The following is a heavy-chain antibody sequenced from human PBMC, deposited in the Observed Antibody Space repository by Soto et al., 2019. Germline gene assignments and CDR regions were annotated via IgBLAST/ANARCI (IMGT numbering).Heavy chain of an antibody. CDR2: INAGNGNT. CDR1: GYTFTNYA. CDR3: ARDLANYVWGSYRVYYYYGMDV. V-gene: IGHV1-3*01. J-gene: IGHJ6*02. Sequence: ASVKVSCKASGYTFTNYAIHWVRQAPGQRLEWMGWINAGNGNTKYSQKFQGRVTITRDTSASTAHMELSSLRSEDTAVYYCARDLANYVWGSYRVYYYYGMDVWGQGTTVTVSS. D-gene: IGHD3-16*02.